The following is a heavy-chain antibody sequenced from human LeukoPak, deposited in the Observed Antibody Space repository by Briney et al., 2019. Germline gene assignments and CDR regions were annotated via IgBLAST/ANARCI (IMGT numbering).Heavy chain of an antibody. CDR1: GFTFSSYW. J-gene: IGHJ4*02. Sequence: GGSLRLSCAASGFTFSSYWMRWVRQAPGKGLEWVANIKQVGSEKNYVDSVKGRFTISRDNAKNSLYLQMNSLRAEDTAVYYCASGLELDYWGQRTLVTVSS. CDR2: IKQVGSEK. V-gene: IGHV3-7*03. CDR3: ASGLELDY.